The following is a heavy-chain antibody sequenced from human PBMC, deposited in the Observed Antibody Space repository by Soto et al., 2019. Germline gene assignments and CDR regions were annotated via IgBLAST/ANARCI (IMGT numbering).Heavy chain of an antibody. Sequence: QITLRETGPPLVNPTQPLTLTCTLSGFSLTTDGAGVGWIRQPPGKALEWLALIYWDDDKRYSPSLRSRLTITKDTSKNQVVLTMTNVDPVDTATYYCAHRPLDYNSYAPYFDYWGQGTLVTVSS. CDR2: IYWDDDK. D-gene: IGHD4-4*01. J-gene: IGHJ4*02. CDR3: AHRPLDYNSYAPYFDY. V-gene: IGHV2-5*02. CDR1: GFSLTTDGAG.